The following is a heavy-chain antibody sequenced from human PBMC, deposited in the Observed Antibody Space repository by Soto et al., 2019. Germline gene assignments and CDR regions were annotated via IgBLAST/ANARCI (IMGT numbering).Heavy chain of an antibody. V-gene: IGHV4-59*08. J-gene: IGHJ6*02. Sequence: SETLSLTCTVSGGSISSYFWSWIRQPPGRGLEWIGHIHYSGSTNYNPSLKSRVTISVDTSKNQVSLKLGSVTAADTAMYFCARQVSSAWPPYYYDMDGWGQGTTVTVSS. D-gene: IGHD6-25*01. CDR1: GGSISSYF. CDR2: IHYSGST. CDR3: ARQVSSAWPPYYYDMDG.